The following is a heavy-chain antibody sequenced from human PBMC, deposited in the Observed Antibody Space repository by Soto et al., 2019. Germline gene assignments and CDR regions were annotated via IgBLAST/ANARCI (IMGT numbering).Heavy chain of an antibody. Sequence: QMQLVQSGPEVKKPGTSVKVSCKASRFTFSSSAVQWVRQARGQHLEWMGWIVVGSGKTNYAQKFQERVTITRDMSTSTAYMELSSLRSEDTAVYFCAAARLGSFNYWGQGTLVTVSS. CDR3: AAARLGSFNY. CDR1: RFTFSSSA. D-gene: IGHD1-26*01. V-gene: IGHV1-58*01. CDR2: IVVGSGKT. J-gene: IGHJ4*02.